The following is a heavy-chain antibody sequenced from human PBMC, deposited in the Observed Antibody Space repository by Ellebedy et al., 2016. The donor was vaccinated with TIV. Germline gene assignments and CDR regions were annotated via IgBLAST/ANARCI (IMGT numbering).Heavy chain of an antibody. V-gene: IGHV3-23*01. Sequence: GESLKISCAASGFTFSSYAMSWVRQAPGKGLEWVSAISGSGGSTYYADSVKGRFTISRDNSKNTLYLQMNSLRAEDTAVYYCAKGLVLMVYAHDYWGQGTLVTVSS. D-gene: IGHD2-8*01. CDR2: ISGSGGST. CDR1: GFTFSSYA. J-gene: IGHJ4*02. CDR3: AKGLVLMVYAHDY.